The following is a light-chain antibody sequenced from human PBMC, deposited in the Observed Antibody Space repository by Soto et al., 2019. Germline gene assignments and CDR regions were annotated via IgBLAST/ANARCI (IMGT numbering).Light chain of an antibody. CDR1: SSNLGDNT. J-gene: IGLJ1*01. V-gene: IGLV1-44*01. CDR2: IYD. Sequence: QSVLTQPPSASGTPGQRVTISCSTSSSNLGDNTVNWYQHVPGTAPKLLIYIYDQRPSGVPDRFSGSRSGTSASLAISGLQSKDEDDSYCAAWDATLDGYVFGTGTKLTVL. CDR3: AAWDATLDGYV.